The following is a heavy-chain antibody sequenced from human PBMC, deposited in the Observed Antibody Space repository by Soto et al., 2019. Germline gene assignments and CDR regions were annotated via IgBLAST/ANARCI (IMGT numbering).Heavy chain of an antibody. J-gene: IGHJ4*02. CDR1: GYTFTSYG. CDR3: ARGPDYDYIWGSYRCDY. Sequence: ASVKVSCKASGYTFTSYGISWVRQAPGQGLEWMGWISAYNGNTNYAQKLQGRVTMTTDTSTSTAYMELRSLRSDDTAVYYCARGPDYDYIWGSYRCDYWGQGTLVTVSS. D-gene: IGHD3-16*02. V-gene: IGHV1-18*01. CDR2: ISAYNGNT.